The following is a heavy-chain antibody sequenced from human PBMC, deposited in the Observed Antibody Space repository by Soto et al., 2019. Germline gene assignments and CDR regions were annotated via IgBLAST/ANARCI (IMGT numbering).Heavy chain of an antibody. CDR2: ISYDGSNK. Sequence: QVQLVESGGGVVQPGRSLRLSCAASGFTFSSYGMHWVRQAPGKGLEWVAVISYDGSNKYYADSVKGRFTISRDNSKNTLYLQMNSLRAEDTAVYYCVPGFGELLSPFDPWGQGTLVTVSS. CDR3: VPGFGELLSPFDP. D-gene: IGHD3-10*01. J-gene: IGHJ5*02. V-gene: IGHV3-30*03. CDR1: GFTFSSYG.